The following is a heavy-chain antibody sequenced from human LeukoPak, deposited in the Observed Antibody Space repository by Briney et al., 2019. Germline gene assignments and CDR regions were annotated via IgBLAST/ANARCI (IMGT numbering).Heavy chain of an antibody. CDR1: GGTFSSYA. CDR3: ARVRRIVVPAATYYYYGMDV. CDR2: IIPILGIA. V-gene: IGHV1-69*04. D-gene: IGHD2-2*01. J-gene: IGHJ6*02. Sequence: ASVKVSCKASGGTFSSYAISWVRQAPGQGLEWMGRIIPILGIANYAQKFQGRVTITADKSTSTAFMELSSLRSEDTAVYYCARVRRIVVPAATYYYYGMDVWGQGTTVTVSS.